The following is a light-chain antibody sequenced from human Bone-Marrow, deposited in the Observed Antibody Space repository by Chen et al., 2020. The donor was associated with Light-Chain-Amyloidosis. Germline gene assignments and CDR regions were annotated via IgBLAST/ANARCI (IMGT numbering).Light chain of an antibody. J-gene: IGLJ3*02. CDR3: QVWDRSSDRPV. V-gene: IGLV3-21*02. CDR1: NIGSTS. CDR2: DDS. Sequence: SYVLTQPSSVSVPPGPTATTACGGNNIGSTSVHWYQQTPGQAPLLVVYDDSDRPSGIPERLSGSNSGNTATLTISRVEAGDEADYYCQVWDRSSDRPVFGGGTKLTVL.